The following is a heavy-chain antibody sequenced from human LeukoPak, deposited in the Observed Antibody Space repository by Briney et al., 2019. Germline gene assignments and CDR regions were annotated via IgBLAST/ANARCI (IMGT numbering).Heavy chain of an antibody. CDR2: IKHDGGEK. V-gene: IGHV3-7*03. D-gene: IGHD6-19*01. CDR1: GFTFSSYC. J-gene: IGHJ4*02. Sequence: GGSLRLSCAASGFTFSSYCMSWVRQAPGKGLEWVANIKHDGGEKYYVDYVKGRFTMSRDNAKNSLYLQMNSLRAEDTAVYYCVKDGYSSGWYSYYFDYWSQGTLVTAPS. CDR3: VKDGYSSGWYSYYFDY.